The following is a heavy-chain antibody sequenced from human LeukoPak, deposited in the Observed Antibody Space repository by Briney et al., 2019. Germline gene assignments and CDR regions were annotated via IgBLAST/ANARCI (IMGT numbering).Heavy chain of an antibody. CDR1: GGSISSSSYY. CDR2: IYYSGST. D-gene: IGHD4-17*01. J-gene: IGHJ4*02. V-gene: IGHV4-39*07. CDR3: ARKPLVGRTTVTYYFDY. Sequence: SETLSLTCTVSGGSISSSSYYWGWIRQPPGKGLEWIGSIYYSGSTYYNPSLKSRVTISVDTSKNQFSLKLSSVTAADTAVYYCARKPLVGRTTVTYYFDYWGQGTLVTVSS.